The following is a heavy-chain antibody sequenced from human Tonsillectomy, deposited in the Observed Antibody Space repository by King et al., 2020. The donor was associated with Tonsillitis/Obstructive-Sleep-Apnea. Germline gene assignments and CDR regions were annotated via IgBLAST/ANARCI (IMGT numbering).Heavy chain of an antibody. V-gene: IGHV3-23*04. D-gene: IGHD3-10*01. CDR1: GFTFSSYA. Sequence: VQLVESGGGFVQTGGSLRLSCAASGFTFSSYAMNCVRQAPGKGLEWVSGMSSSGSSTYYADSVKGRFTISRDNSKNTLYLQMNSLRAEDTAVYYCANGELIGSYYYYYYMDVWGKGTTVTVSS. CDR2: MSSSGSST. J-gene: IGHJ6*03. CDR3: ANGELIGSYYYYYYMDV.